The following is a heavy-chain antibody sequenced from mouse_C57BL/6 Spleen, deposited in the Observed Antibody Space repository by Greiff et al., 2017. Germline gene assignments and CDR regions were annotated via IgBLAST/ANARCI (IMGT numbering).Heavy chain of an antibody. Sequence: QVQLQQPGAELVKPGASVKMSCKASGYTFTSYWITWVKQRPGQGLEWIGDIYPGSGSTNYNEKFKSKATLTVDTSSSTAYMQLSSLTSEDSAVYYTARSSYYYGSSSSYFDYWGQGTTLTVSS. J-gene: IGHJ2*01. CDR3: ARSSYYYGSSSSYFDY. D-gene: IGHD1-1*01. CDR1: GYTFTSYW. V-gene: IGHV1-55*01. CDR2: IYPGSGST.